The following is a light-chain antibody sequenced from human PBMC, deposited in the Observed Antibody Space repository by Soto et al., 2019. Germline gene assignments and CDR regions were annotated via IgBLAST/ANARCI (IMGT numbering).Light chain of an antibody. CDR1: SRDVGDYNY. V-gene: IGLV2-8*01. CDR3: SSYAGYNNLEL. CDR2: DVT. J-gene: IGLJ3*02. Sequence: SVLTQPPSASGSPGQSVTISCTGTSRDVGDYNYVSWYQQHPGKAPKLIIYDVTKRPSGVPDRFSGSKSGNTASLTVSGLQAEDEADYYCSSYAGYNNLELFGGGTKLTVL.